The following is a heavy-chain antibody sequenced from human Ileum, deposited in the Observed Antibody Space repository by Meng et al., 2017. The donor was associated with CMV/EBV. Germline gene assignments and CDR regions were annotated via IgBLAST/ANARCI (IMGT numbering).Heavy chain of an antibody. CDR2: IYASGSK. D-gene: IGHD1-26*01. V-gene: IGHV3-66*01. CDR1: GFIVRSTY. CDR3: VGVGAP. Sequence: EVVLVEAGGVLVYPGASLGLFCYASGFIVRSTYMTWVRQAPGKGLEWGSVIYASGSKVYANSVKGRFTISRDNSENTLFLQMSSLRVEDTAVYYCVGVGAPGGQGTLVTVSS. J-gene: IGHJ4*02.